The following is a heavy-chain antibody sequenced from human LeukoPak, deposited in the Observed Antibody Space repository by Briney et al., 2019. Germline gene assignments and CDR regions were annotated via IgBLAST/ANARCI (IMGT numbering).Heavy chain of an antibody. CDR2: ISGRGGST. V-gene: IGHV3-23*01. Sequence: GGSLRLSCAASGFTFSSYAMSWVRQAPGKGREWVSSISGRGGSTYYADSVKGRFTISRDNFKNTLYLQMNSLRAEDTAVYYCARLSSLANIAARGRTWFDTWGQGSLVTVSS. CDR3: ARLSSLANIAARGRTWFDT. D-gene: IGHD6-6*01. CDR1: GFTFSSYA. J-gene: IGHJ5*02.